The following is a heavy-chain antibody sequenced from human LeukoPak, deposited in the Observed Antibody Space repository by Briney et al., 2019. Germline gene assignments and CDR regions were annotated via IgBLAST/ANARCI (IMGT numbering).Heavy chain of an antibody. CDR3: ARGVVMVPATYFDY. V-gene: IGHV4-4*07. CDR1: GGSMSSYH. CDR2: IYTSGST. Sequence: SETLSLTCTVSGGSMSSYHWSWIRQPAGKGLEWIGRIYTSGSTNYNPSLRSRVTMSLDTSKNQFSLKMSSVTAADTALYYCARGVVMVPATYFDYWGQGTLVTVSS. J-gene: IGHJ4*02. D-gene: IGHD2-15*01.